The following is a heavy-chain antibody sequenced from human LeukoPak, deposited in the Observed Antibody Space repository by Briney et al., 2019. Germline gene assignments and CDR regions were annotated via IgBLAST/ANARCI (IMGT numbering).Heavy chain of an antibody. CDR2: INPNGGGT. V-gene: IGHV1-2*06. Sequence: ASVKVSCKAPGYTFTGYYMHWVRQAPGQGLEWMGRINPNGGGTNYAQKFQGRVTMTRDTSISTAYMELSRLRSDDTAVYYCATRPPIVATSGADYWGQGTLVTVSS. CDR1: GYTFTGYY. D-gene: IGHD5-12*01. J-gene: IGHJ4*02. CDR3: ATRPPIVATSGADY.